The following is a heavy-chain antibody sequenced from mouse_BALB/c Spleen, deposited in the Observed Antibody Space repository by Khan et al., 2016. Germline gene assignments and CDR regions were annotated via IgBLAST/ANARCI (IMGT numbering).Heavy chain of an antibody. CDR1: GYSITSDYA. D-gene: IGHD2-3*01. CDR2: IIYSGST. CDR3: ASDGPNYAMDY. V-gene: IGHV3-2*02. J-gene: IGHJ4*01. Sequence: EGQRQESGPGLMKPSQSLSLTCTVTGYSITSDYAWNWIRQFPGNKLEWMGYIIYSGSTTYTPPLKSRISITRDTSKNQFFLQLNSVTIEDTATYYCASDGPNYAMDYWGQGTSVTVSS.